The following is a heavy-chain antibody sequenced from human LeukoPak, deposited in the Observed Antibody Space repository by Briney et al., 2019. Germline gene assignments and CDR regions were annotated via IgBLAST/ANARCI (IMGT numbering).Heavy chain of an antibody. Sequence: SETLSLTCTISVGSISNNHWSWLRQPAGKGLEWIGRIYSDGATNFNPSLKSRVSMSVDTSKNQISLKLSSVTAADTAVYYCARDRGSSGRADLWGQGTLVTVSS. CDR3: ARDRGSSGRADL. CDR1: VGSISNNH. V-gene: IGHV4-4*07. J-gene: IGHJ5*02. D-gene: IGHD6-19*01. CDR2: IYSDGAT.